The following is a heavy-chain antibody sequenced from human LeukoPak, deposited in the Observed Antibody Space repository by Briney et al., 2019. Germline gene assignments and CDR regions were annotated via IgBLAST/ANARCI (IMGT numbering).Heavy chain of an antibody. V-gene: IGHV3-30-3*01. CDR3: ARWGGYYDSSGYYYGGAFDI. D-gene: IGHD3-22*01. Sequence: GGSLRLSCAASGFTFSSYAMHWVRQAPGKGLEWVAVISYDGSNKYYADSVKGRFTISRDNAKNSLYLQMNSLRDEDTAVYYCARWGGYYDSSGYYYGGAFDIWGQGTMVTVSS. J-gene: IGHJ3*02. CDR1: GFTFSSYA. CDR2: ISYDGSNK.